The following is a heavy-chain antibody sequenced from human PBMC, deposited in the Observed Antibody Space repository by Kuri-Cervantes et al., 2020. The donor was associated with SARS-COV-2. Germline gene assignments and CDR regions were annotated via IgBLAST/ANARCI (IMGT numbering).Heavy chain of an antibody. CDR3: AREKIFGVVNPYWYFDL. D-gene: IGHD3-3*01. CDR1: GGSISSYY. J-gene: IGHJ2*01. Sequence: GSLRLSCTVSGGSISSYYWSWIRQPPGKGLEWIGYIYHSGSTYYNPSLKSRVTISVDRSKNQFSLKLSSVTAADTAVYYCAREKIFGVVNPYWYFDLWGRGTLVTVSS. V-gene: IGHV4-59*12. CDR2: IYHSGST.